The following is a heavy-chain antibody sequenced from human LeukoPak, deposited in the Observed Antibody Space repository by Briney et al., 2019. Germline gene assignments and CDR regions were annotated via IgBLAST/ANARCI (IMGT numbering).Heavy chain of an antibody. J-gene: IGHJ3*01. Sequence: GGSLRLSCAASGFTFDDYDMHWVRHAPGKGLEWVSGITWNSHSIAYADSVKGRFTISRDNAKNSLYLQMNSLRAEDTALYYCAKDISVGIVAEPVAMVSPLGVWGQGTMVTVSS. CDR3: AKDISVGIVAEPVAMVSPLGV. CDR1: GFTFDDYD. CDR2: ITWNSHSI. V-gene: IGHV3-9*01. D-gene: IGHD2-2*01.